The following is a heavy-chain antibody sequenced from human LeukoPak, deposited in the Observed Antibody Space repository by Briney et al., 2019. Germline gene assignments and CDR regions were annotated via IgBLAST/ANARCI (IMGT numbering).Heavy chain of an antibody. Sequence: GGSLRLSCAASGFTFSSYSMNWVRQAPGKGLEWVSSISSSSSSYIYYADSVKGRFTISRDNAKNSLYLQMNSLRAEDTAVYYCARVLITTSEGGFDYWGQGTLVTVSS. CDR2: ISSSSSSYI. J-gene: IGHJ4*02. V-gene: IGHV3-21*01. CDR1: GFTFSSYS. CDR3: ARVLITTSEGGFDY. D-gene: IGHD3-3*01.